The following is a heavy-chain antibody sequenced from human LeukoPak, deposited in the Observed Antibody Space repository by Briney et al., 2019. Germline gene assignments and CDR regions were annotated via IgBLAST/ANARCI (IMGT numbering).Heavy chain of an antibody. V-gene: IGHV1-8*03. J-gene: IGHJ6*04. CDR1: GYTFTRND. CDR3: AGIPVFGVVLHQEPV. D-gene: IGHD3-3*01. CDR2: MNPNSGNT. Sequence: ASVKVSCKTSGYTFTRNDINWVRQATGQGLECMGWMNPNSGNTGYAQKFQGRVTITADISTNTAYMELSSLRSEDTAVYFCAGIPVFGVVLHQEPVWGKGTTVTVSS.